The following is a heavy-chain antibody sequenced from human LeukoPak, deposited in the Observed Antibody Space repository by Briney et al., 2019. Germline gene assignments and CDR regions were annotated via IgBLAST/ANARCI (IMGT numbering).Heavy chain of an antibody. D-gene: IGHD5-18*01. J-gene: IGHJ4*02. CDR2: ISAYNGNT. CDR1: GGTFSSYA. Sequence: ASVKVSCKASGGTFSSYAISWVRQAHGQGLEWMGWISAYNGNTNYAQKLQGRVTMTTDTSTSTAYMELRSLRSDDTAVYYCARLSGGYSYGSAFDWGQGTLVTVSS. V-gene: IGHV1-18*01. CDR3: ARLSGGYSYGSAFD.